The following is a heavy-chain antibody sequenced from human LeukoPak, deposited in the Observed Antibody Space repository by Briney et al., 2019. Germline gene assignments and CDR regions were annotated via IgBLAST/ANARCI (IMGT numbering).Heavy chain of an antibody. CDR2: IYYSGST. J-gene: IGHJ4*02. V-gene: IGHV4-31*03. Sequence: PSETLSLTCTVSGGSISSGGCYWSWIRQHPGKGLEWIGYIYYSGSTFYNPSLKSRLTISVDTSKNQFSLRLSSVTAADTAVYYCARGFFGVVMIFDYWGQGTLVTVSS. CDR3: ARGFFGVVMIFDY. CDR1: GGSISSGGCY. D-gene: IGHD3-3*01.